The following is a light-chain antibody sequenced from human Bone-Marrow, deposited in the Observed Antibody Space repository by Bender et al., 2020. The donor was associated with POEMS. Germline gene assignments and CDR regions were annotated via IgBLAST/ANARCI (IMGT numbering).Light chain of an antibody. CDR3: CAYAGTTSVI. J-gene: IGLJ2*01. CDR2: GVS. CDR1: STDVGGYNY. V-gene: IGLV2-14*03. Sequence: QSALTQPASVSGSPGQSITISCTGTSTDVGGYNYVSWYQQHPGKAPKFMIYGVSNRPSGVSNRFSGSKSGNAASLTISDLQAEDEADYYCCAYAGTTSVIFGGGTKLTVL.